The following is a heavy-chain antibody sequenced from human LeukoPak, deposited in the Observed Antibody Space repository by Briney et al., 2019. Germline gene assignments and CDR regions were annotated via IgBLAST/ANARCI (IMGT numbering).Heavy chain of an antibody. D-gene: IGHD3-10*01. V-gene: IGHV4-39*01. J-gene: IGHJ4*02. Sequence: PSHSQSLTYAVCVGFISCSSYYWGWIRQPPWKGLEFIGSIYYSGSTYYNPSIKSRVTISVDTSKNQFSLKLSSVTAADTAVYYCARHCTYYYGSGSYDGIDYWGQGTLVTVPS. CDR2: IYYSGST. CDR3: ARHCTYYYGSGSYDGIDY. CDR1: VGFISCSSYY.